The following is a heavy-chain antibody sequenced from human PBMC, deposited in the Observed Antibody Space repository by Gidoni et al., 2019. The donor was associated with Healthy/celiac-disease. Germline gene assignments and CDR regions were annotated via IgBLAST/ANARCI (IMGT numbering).Heavy chain of an antibody. CDR2: ISYDGSNK. CDR3: AKGRQQLAYYYYGMDV. J-gene: IGHJ6*02. D-gene: IGHD6-13*01. V-gene: IGHV3-30*18. CDR1: GFTFSSYG. Sequence: QVQLVESGGGVVQPGRSLRLSCAASGFTFSSYGMHWVRQAPGKGLEWVAVISYDGSNKYYADSVKGRFTISRDNSKNTLYLQMNSLRAEDTAVYYCAKGRQQLAYYYYGMDVWGQGTTVTVSS.